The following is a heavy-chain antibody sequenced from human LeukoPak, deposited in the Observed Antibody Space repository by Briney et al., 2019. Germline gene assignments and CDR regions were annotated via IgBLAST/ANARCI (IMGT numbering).Heavy chain of an antibody. CDR1: GFTFDDYA. V-gene: IGHV3-9*01. D-gene: IGHD6-19*01. J-gene: IGHJ5*02. CDR3: AKAEYSSGWYASNWFDP. Sequence: PGGSLRLSCAASGFTFDDYAMHWVRQAPGKGLEWVSGISWNSGSIGYADSVKGRFTISRDNAKNSLYLQMNSLRAEDTALYYCAKAEYSSGWYASNWFDPWGQGTLATVSS. CDR2: ISWNSGSI.